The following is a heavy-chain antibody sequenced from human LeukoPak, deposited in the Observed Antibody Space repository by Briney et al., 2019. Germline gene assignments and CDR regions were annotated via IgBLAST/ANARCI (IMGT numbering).Heavy chain of an antibody. CDR3: ARKGGKAEDY. CDR2: IYTSGST. D-gene: IGHD3-16*01. Sequence: SETLSLTCTVSGGSISSGSYYWSWIRQPAGKGLEWIGRIYTSGSTNYNPSLKSRVTISVDTSKNQFSLKLSSVTAADTAVYYCARKGGKAEDYWGQETLVTVSS. V-gene: IGHV4-61*02. J-gene: IGHJ4*02. CDR1: GGSISSGSYY.